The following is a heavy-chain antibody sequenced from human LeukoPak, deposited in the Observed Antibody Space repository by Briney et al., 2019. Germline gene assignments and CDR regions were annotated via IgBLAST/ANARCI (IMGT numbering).Heavy chain of an antibody. V-gene: IGHV3-15*01. Sequence: GGSLRLSCAASGVTFSNVWMSWVRQAPGKGLEWVGRIKSKTDGATTDYAAPVKGRFTVSRDDSKNTLYLQMNSLKTEDTAVYYCATDLWFGGQGTLVTVSS. CDR1: GVTFSNVW. CDR3: ATDLWF. D-gene: IGHD3-10*01. J-gene: IGHJ4*02. CDR2: IKSKTDGATT.